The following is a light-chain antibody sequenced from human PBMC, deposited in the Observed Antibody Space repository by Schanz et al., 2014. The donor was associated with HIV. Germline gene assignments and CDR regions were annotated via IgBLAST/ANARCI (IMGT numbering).Light chain of an antibody. CDR2: VTH. V-gene: IGLV1-51*01. J-gene: IGLJ2*01. CDR3: ATWDSFLNAVV. CDR1: ASNIGHNY. Sequence: QSVLTQPPSVSAAPGQRVTISCSGSASNIGHNYVSWFQQFPGTAPKLLIYVTHQRPSEIPDRFSGSKTGTSATLAITGLQTEDEADYYCATWDSFLNAVVFGGGTKLTVV.